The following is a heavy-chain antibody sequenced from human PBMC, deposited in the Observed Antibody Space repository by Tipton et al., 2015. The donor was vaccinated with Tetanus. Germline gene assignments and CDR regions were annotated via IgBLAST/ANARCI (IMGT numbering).Heavy chain of an antibody. Sequence: TLSLTCTVSGASISDKKYYWGWIRQAPGKGLEWIASIYFEGSTYYSPSLKSRLTIDVDTSQNLFSLRLTSVTAADTAVYYCARHLYGYWFDPWGQGALGTVSS. CDR2: IYFEGST. CDR1: GASISDKKYY. CDR3: ARHLYGYWFDP. V-gene: IGHV4-39*02. J-gene: IGHJ5*02. D-gene: IGHD2/OR15-2a*01.